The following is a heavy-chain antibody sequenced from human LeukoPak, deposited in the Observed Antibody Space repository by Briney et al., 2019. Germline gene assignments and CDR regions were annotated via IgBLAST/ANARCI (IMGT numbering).Heavy chain of an antibody. V-gene: IGHV3-73*01. J-gene: IGHJ4*02. D-gene: IGHD5-12*01. CDR2: IRSKANSYAT. Sequence: GGSLRLSCAASGFTFSGSAMHWVRQASGKGLEWVGRIRSKANSYATAYAASVKGRFTISRDDSKDTAYLQMNSLKTEDTAVYYCTSLGGYPDYWGQGTLVTVSS. CDR1: GFTFSGSA. CDR3: TSLGGYPDY.